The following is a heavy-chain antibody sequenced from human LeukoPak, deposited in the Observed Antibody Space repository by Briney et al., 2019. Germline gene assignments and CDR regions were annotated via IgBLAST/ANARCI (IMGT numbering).Heavy chain of an antibody. J-gene: IGHJ3*02. Sequence: KASETLSLTCTVSGGSISSYYWSWIRQPPGKGLEWIGYIYYSGSTNYNPSLKSRVTISVDTSKNQFSLKLSSVTAADTAVYYCARDCSSTSCYFANRDAFDIWGQGTMVTVSS. CDR1: GGSISSYY. D-gene: IGHD2-2*01. V-gene: IGHV4-59*12. CDR2: IYYSGST. CDR3: ARDCSSTSCYFANRDAFDI.